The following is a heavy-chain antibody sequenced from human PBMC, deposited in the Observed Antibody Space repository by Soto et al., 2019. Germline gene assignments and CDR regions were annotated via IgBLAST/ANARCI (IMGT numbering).Heavy chain of an antibody. J-gene: IGHJ4*02. V-gene: IGHV1-18*01. CDR3: ARGRYGDY. CDR1: GYGFTTYG. Sequence: QVHLVQSGAEVKKPVASVTVSCKGSGYGFTTYGITWVRQAPGQGLEWMAWISAHNGNTNYAQKLQGRVTVTRDTSTSTAYMELRSLRSDDTAVYYCARGRYGDYWGQGALVTVSS. CDR2: ISAHNGNT. D-gene: IGHD1-1*01.